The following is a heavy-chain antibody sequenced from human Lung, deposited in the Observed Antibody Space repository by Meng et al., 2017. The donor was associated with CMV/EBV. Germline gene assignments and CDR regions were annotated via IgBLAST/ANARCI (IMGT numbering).Heavy chain of an antibody. D-gene: IGHD3-10*01. J-gene: IGHJ4*02. V-gene: IGHV1-3*01. CDR2: ISGGNGDT. CDR3: ARGVLGAGSSTFDF. Sequence: YVFTTYRIHWVRQAPGQMLEWMGWISGGNGDTTYSQKFQDRVTFTGNTSASTVYMEVRSLTPTDTAVYYCARGVLGAGSSTFDFWGQGSLVTVSS. CDR1: YVFTTYR.